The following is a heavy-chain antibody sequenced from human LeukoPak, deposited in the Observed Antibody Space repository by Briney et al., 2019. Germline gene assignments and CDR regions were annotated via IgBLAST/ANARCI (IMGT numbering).Heavy chain of an antibody. J-gene: IGHJ4*02. V-gene: IGHV3-30*18. CDR1: GFTFSAYG. CDR3: AKSREGVPTRCLDS. CDR2: ISFDGGTS. Sequence: GRSLRLSCAASGFTFSAYGMNWVRQAPGKGLEWVAIISFDGGTSYYADSVKGRFTISRDTSKNTLYLQMDSLRAEDTAVYYCAKSREGVPTRCLDSWGQGTLVTVSS. D-gene: IGHD5-24*01.